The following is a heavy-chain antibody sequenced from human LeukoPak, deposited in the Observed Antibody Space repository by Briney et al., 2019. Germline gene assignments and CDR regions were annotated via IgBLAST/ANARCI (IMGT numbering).Heavy chain of an antibody. CDR3: ATSLFYYYDRFDY. V-gene: IGHV3-48*01. J-gene: IGHJ4*02. CDR2: ISSSSTI. D-gene: IGHD3-22*01. CDR1: GFTFSSYS. Sequence: GGSLRLSCAASGFTFSSYSMNWVRQAPGKGLEWVSYISSSSTIYYADSVKGRFTISRDNAKNSLYLQMNSLRAEDTAVYYCATSLFYYYDRFDYWGQGTLVTVSS.